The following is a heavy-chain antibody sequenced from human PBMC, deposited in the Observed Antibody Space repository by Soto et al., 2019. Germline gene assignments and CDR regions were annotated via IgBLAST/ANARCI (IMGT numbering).Heavy chain of an antibody. CDR1: GYTFTGYY. CDR2: INPNSGGT. Sequence: QVQLVQSGAEVKKPGASVKVSCKASGYTFTGYYMHWVRQAPGQGLEWMGWINPNSGGTNYAQKFQGWVTMTRDTSISTADMELSRLRSDDTAVYYCARVVGGSRFDAFDIWGQGTMVTVSS. V-gene: IGHV1-2*04. CDR3: ARVVGGSRFDAFDI. J-gene: IGHJ3*02. D-gene: IGHD1-26*01.